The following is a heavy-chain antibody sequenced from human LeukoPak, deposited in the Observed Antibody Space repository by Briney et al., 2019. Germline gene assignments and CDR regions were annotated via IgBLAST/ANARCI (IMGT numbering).Heavy chain of an antibody. CDR3: ARGSGLVVRGDAMDV. CDR2: IWYDATNK. CDR1: GFTFSRHG. D-gene: IGHD3-22*01. J-gene: IGHJ6*02. Sequence: GQSLRLSCSASGFTFSRHGMHWVRQAPGKGLESVAVIWYDATNKYYADSVKGRFTVSRDNSKNTMFLQMNTLRAEDTAVYYCARGSGLVVRGDAMDVWGQGTTVTVFS. V-gene: IGHV3-33*01.